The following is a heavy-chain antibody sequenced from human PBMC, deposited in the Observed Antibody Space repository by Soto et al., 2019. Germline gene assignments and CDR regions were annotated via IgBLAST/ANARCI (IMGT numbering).Heavy chain of an antibody. CDR2: LYNGGAT. CDR1: GFIVSSNY. D-gene: IGHD3-10*01. J-gene: IGHJ4*02. V-gene: IGHV3-53*04. CDR3: VRGRYGSEIH. Sequence: SLRLSCAASGFIVSSNYMTWVRQAPGKGLEWVSLLYNGGATHYAASVKGRFTISSHSSQNTMFLQMNSLRTGDTATYYCVRGRYGSEIHWGQGTKVTVSS.